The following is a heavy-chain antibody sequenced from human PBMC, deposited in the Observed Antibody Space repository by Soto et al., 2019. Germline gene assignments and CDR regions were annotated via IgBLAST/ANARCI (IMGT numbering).Heavy chain of an antibody. Sequence: EAQLVESGGGLVQPGGSLRLSCAVSGFTFSDHYMDWVRQAPGKGLEWVGRIRNRANSYTTEYAASVKGRFTISRDDSKNSLYLQMNSLKTEDTAMYYCGRRGTSGSVGLDYWGQGTQVTVSS. D-gene: IGHD1-26*01. CDR1: GFTFSDHY. CDR3: GRRGTSGSVGLDY. CDR2: IRNRANSYTT. J-gene: IGHJ4*02. V-gene: IGHV3-72*01.